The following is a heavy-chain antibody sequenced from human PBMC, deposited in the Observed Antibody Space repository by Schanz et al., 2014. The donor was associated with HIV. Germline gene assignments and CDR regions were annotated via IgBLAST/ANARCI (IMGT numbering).Heavy chain of an antibody. CDR1: GFTFKSYA. CDR2: ISHNGNND. V-gene: IGHV3-30*18. CDR3: AKAGLFFGQLWLGFFDY. D-gene: IGHD5-18*01. Sequence: VQLLESGGGLVQAGGSLRLSCAASGFTFKSYAMSWVRQAPGRGLEWVAVISHNGNNDYYAESVKGRVTISRDNSKNTLYLQMNNLKTEDTAVYYCAKAGLFFGQLWLGFFDYWGQGAQVTVSS. J-gene: IGHJ4*02.